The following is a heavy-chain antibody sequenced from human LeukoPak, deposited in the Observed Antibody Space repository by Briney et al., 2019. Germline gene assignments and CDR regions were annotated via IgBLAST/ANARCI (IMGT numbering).Heavy chain of an antibody. CDR3: AREVPNGFRVGNFDS. CDR1: GVSMRTYY. Sequence: SETLSLTCTVSGVSMRTYYWSWIRQPPGKGLEWIGYVYSIGSTNYNPSLKSRVTISVDTSKNQFSLKLNSVTTADTAVYYCAREVPNGFRVGNFDSWGQGTLVTVSS. CDR2: VYSIGST. V-gene: IGHV4-59*01. J-gene: IGHJ4*02. D-gene: IGHD2-8*01.